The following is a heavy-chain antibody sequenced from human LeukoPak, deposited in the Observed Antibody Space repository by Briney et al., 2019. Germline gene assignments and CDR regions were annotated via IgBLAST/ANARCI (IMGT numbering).Heavy chain of an antibody. D-gene: IGHD2-2*02. CDR1: GDSVSSNSAA. Sequence: SQTLSLTCAISGDSVSSNSAAWNWIRQSPSRGLEWLGRTYYRSKWYNDYAVSVKSRITINPDTSKNQFSLQLNSVTPEDTAVYYCARVGYCSSTSCYNNWFDPWDQGTLVTVSS. CDR3: ARVGYCSSTSCYNNWFDP. J-gene: IGHJ5*02. CDR2: TYYRSKWYN. V-gene: IGHV6-1*01.